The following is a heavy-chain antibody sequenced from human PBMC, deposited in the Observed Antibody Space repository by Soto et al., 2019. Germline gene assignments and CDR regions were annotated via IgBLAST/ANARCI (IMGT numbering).Heavy chain of an antibody. V-gene: IGHV1-18*04. J-gene: IGHJ5*02. CDR2: ISAYNGNT. CDR3: ARDPRGVEYSSTARYNWFDP. CDR1: GYTFTSYG. Sequence: ASVKVSCKAPGYTFTSYGISWVRQAPGQGLEWMGWISAYNGNTNYAQKLQGRVTMTTDTSTSTAYMELRSLRSDDTAVYYCARDPRGVEYSSTARYNWFDPWGQGTLVTVSS. D-gene: IGHD6-6*01.